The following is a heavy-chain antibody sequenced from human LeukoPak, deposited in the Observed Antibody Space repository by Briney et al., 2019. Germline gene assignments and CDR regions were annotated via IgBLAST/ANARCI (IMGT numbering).Heavy chain of an antibody. CDR2: IYPGDSDT. CDR3: ARQIDFSTSSEVY. D-gene: IGHD6-6*01. V-gene: IGHV5-51*01. J-gene: IGHJ4*02. Sequence: GESLKISCKGSGYSFTSYWIGWVRQMPGKGLEWMGIIYPGDSDTKYSPSFQGLATISADKSISTAYLQWTSLKASDTAMYYCARQIDFSTSSEVYWGQGTLVTVSS. CDR1: GYSFTSYW.